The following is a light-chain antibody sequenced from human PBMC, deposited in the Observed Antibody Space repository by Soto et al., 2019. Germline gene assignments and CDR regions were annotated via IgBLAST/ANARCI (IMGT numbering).Light chain of an antibody. J-gene: IGKJ1*01. V-gene: IGKV1-5*03. CDR3: QHYNSYSSA. CDR1: QTISSW. Sequence: DIQMTQSPSTLSGSVGDRVTITCRASQTISSWLAWSQQKPWKAPKLLIYKASTLKSGVPSRFSGSGSGTEFTLTISSRQPADFANYHFQHYNSYSSAFGHGTKVELK. CDR2: KAS.